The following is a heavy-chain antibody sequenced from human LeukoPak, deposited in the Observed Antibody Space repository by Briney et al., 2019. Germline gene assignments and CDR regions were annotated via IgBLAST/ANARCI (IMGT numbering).Heavy chain of an antibody. D-gene: IGHD3-3*01. Sequence: ASVKVSCKASGYTFTSYGISWVRQAPRQGLEWMGWISAYNGNTNYAQKLQGRVTMTTDTSTSTAYMELRSLRSDDTAVYYCARSPYDFWSGYYQYNFDYWGQGTLVTVSS. CDR2: ISAYNGNT. CDR3: ARSPYDFWSGYYQYNFDY. V-gene: IGHV1-18*01. CDR1: GYTFTSYG. J-gene: IGHJ4*02.